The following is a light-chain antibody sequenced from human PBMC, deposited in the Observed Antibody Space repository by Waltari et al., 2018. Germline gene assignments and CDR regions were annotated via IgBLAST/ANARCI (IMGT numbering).Light chain of an antibody. V-gene: IGLV8-61*01. CDR2: KGN. Sequence: QPVLPHAPSLSVSPGGTVTLTCPLSSGSFSSTSYATWYQQTPGQAPRTLVYKGNGRSSGVPDRFSGSILGNKAALTITGAQADDESDYYCSMYMGSGIWVFGGGTKLTVL. J-gene: IGLJ3*02. CDR3: SMYMGSGIWV. CDR1: SGSFSSTSY.